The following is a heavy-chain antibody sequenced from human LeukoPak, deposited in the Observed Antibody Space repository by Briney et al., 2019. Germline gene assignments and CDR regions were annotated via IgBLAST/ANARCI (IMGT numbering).Heavy chain of an antibody. CDR3: ATGRTTGTTFYDY. Sequence: ASVKVSCKASGYTFTSYGISWVRQAPGRGLEWMGLVDPEDGETIYAEKFQGRVTITADTSTDTAYMELSSLRSEDTAVYYCATGRTTGTTFYDYWGQGTLVTVSS. J-gene: IGHJ4*02. V-gene: IGHV1-69-2*01. CDR2: VDPEDGET. CDR1: GYTFTSYG. D-gene: IGHD1-1*01.